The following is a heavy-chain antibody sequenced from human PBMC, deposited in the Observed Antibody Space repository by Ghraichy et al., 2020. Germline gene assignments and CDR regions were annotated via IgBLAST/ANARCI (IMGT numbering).Heavy chain of an antibody. CDR2: LYYSAST. J-gene: IGHJ4*02. CDR1: GGSISSTSYY. Sequence: SETLSLTCTVSGGSISSTSYYWGWIRQPPGKGLEWIGSLYYSASTNYNPSLKSRVTISVDTSKNQFSLKLSPVTAADTAVYYCARHRCTNGVCPLYYFDYWGQGTLVTVSS. CDR3: ARHRCTNGVCPLYYFDY. D-gene: IGHD2-8*01. V-gene: IGHV4-39*01.